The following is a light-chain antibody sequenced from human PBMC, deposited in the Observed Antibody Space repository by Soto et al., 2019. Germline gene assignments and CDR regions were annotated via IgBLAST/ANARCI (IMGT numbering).Light chain of an antibody. CDR3: SSYTSSSTVV. Sequence: QSALTQPASVSGSPGQSITISCTGTSSDVGGYSFVSWYQHHPGKAPKLMIYEVSNRPSGVSNRFSGSKTGNTASLTISGLQAEEEDDYYCSSYTSSSTVVFGGGTKLTVL. CDR2: EVS. V-gene: IGLV2-14*01. J-gene: IGLJ2*01. CDR1: SSDVGGYSF.